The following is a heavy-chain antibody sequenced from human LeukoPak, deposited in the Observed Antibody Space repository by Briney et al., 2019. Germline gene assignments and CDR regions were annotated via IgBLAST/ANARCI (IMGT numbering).Heavy chain of an antibody. V-gene: IGHV4-59*01. CDR3: ARDRVVGATTWFDP. Sequence: SETLSLTCTVSDGSISSYYWSWIRQPPGKGLEWIGYIYYSGTTNYNPSLRSRLTISVDNSKNQFSLKLSSVTAADTAIYYCARDRVVGATTWFDPWGQGTLVTVSS. J-gene: IGHJ5*02. CDR1: DGSISSYY. CDR2: IYYSGTT. D-gene: IGHD1-26*01.